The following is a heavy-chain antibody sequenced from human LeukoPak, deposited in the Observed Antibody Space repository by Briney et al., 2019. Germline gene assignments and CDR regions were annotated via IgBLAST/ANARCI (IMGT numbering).Heavy chain of an antibody. CDR3: ARGGAHYWNPRY. J-gene: IGHJ4*02. CDR1: GFSVSSNY. CDR2: LYTGGTT. V-gene: IGHV3-53*01. D-gene: IGHD1-1*01. Sequence: GGSLRLSFVASGFSVSSNYMSWVRQAPGKGLEWVSLLYTGGTTYYANSVEGRFTISRDDSKNTIYLQMNSLRAEDTAVYYCARGGAHYWNPRYWGRGTLVTVSS.